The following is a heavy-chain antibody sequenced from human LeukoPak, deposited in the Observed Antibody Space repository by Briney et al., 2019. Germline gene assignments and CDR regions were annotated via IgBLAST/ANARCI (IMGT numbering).Heavy chain of an antibody. J-gene: IGHJ5*02. Sequence: SETLPLTCTVSGNSFGDYYWSWIRQPAGKGLEWIGRIYTSGSTTYNPSLKSRVTMSVDTSKGQFSLNLMSVTAADTAVYYGTRDTGTTGEVKFDPWGQGTLVTVSS. V-gene: IGHV4-4*07. CDR1: GNSFGDYY. CDR2: IYTSGST. CDR3: TRDTGTTGEVKFDP. D-gene: IGHD4-17*01.